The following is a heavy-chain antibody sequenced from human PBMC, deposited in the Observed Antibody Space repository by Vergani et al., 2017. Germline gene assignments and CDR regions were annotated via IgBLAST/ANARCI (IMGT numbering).Heavy chain of an antibody. CDR1: GFTFSSYA. CDR2: IYSGGST. Sequence: EVQLLESGGGLVQPGGSLRLSCAASGFTFSSYAMSWVRQAPGKGLEWVSVIYSGGSTSYADSVKARFTISRDNSKNTLYLQMNSLRAEDTAVYYCARGHIIGTAKAFDYWGQGTLVTVSS. CDR3: ARGHIIGTAKAFDY. V-gene: IGHV3-23*03. J-gene: IGHJ4*02. D-gene: IGHD1-7*01.